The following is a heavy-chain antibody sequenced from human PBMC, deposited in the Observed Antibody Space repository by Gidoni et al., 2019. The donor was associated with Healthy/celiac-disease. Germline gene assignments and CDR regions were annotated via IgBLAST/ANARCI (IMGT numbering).Heavy chain of an antibody. J-gene: IGHJ4*02. CDR2: IYYSGGT. Sequence: QLHLQESGPGLVTASETLSLTCPVSAGYISSSSYCGGWYRQPPGKWLEWCGSIYYSGGTYCNPSLKSRVTLSVDTTKNQFSLKLSWVNAAGTAVYYCARSSTGTTGSFDYWGQGTLVTVSA. CDR1: AGYISSSSYC. D-gene: IGHD1-1*01. V-gene: IGHV4-39*01. CDR3: ARSSTGTTGSFDY.